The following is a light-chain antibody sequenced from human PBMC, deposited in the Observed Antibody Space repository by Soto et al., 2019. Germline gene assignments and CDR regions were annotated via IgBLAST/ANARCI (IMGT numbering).Light chain of an antibody. Sequence: DSQMTQSPSSLSASVGDRVTITCQASQDISNYLNWYQQKPGKAPKLLIYDASNLETGVPPRFSGSGSGTDFTFTISSLQPEDIATYYCQQYDNLPYTFGQGTKLEIK. CDR2: DAS. V-gene: IGKV1-33*01. CDR3: QQYDNLPYT. J-gene: IGKJ2*01. CDR1: QDISNY.